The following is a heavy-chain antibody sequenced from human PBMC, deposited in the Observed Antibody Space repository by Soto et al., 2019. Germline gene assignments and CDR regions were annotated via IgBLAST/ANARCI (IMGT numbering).Heavy chain of an antibody. V-gene: IGHV4-59*01. D-gene: IGHD6-13*01. CDR2: VYYTGTT. CDR3: ARDLAAVPRAFDY. Sequence: SETLSLTCTVSVGSIISYFYIWVRQPPGKGLEWIGSVYYTGTTDYNPSLKSRVTISVDTSKTQFSLNLRSVTAADTAVYYCARDLAAVPRAFDYWGRGTLVTVSS. J-gene: IGHJ4*02. CDR1: VGSIISYF.